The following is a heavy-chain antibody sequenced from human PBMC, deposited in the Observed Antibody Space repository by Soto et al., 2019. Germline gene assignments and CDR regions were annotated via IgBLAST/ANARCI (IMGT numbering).Heavy chain of an antibody. CDR3: ARAGYDSSGYYKPYYYYGMDV. D-gene: IGHD3-22*01. CDR2: IYYSGST. CDR1: GGSISSGGYY. Sequence: QVQLQESGPGLVKPSQTLSLTCTVSGGSISSGGYYWSWIRQHPGKGLEWIGYIYYSGSTYYNPSLKSRVTISVDTSKNQFSLKLSSVTAADTAVYYCARAGYDSSGYYKPYYYYGMDVWGQGTTVTVSS. V-gene: IGHV4-31*03. J-gene: IGHJ6*02.